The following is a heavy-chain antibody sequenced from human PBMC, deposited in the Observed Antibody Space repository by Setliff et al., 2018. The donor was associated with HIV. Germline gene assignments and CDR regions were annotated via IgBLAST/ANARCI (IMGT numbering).Heavy chain of an antibody. CDR2: IYPNTGGT. CDR3: ARVPRIGSGYLGDNFRTFDY. CDR1: GYTFTEFY. J-gene: IGHJ4*02. V-gene: IGHV1-2*02. Sequence: ASVKVSCKASGYTFTEFYVHWVRQAPGEGLEWIGWIYPNTGGTNYAQKFQGRVTMTRDTSIRTAYMELRMLTSDDTAIYYCARVPRIGSGYLGDNFRTFDYWGQGTLVTVSS. D-gene: IGHD3-22*01.